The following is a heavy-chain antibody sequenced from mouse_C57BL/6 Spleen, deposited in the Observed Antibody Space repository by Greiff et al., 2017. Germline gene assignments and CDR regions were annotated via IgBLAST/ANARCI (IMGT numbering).Heavy chain of an antibody. CDR3: ARNGANWDYFDY. J-gene: IGHJ2*01. CDR2: IYPGDGDT. V-gene: IGHV1-82*01. D-gene: IGHD4-1*01. CDR1: GYAFSSSW. Sequence: QVQLQQSGPELVKPGASVKISCKASGYAFSSSWMNWVKQRPGKGLEWIGRIYPGDGDTNYNGKFKGKATLTADKSSSTAYMQLSSLTSEDSAVYFCARNGANWDYFDYWGQGTTLTVSS.